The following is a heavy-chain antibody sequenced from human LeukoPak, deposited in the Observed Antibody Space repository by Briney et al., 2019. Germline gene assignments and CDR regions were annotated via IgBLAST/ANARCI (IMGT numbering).Heavy chain of an antibody. Sequence: GGSLRLSRAASGFTFSSYGMHWVRQAPGKGLEWVAVIWYDGSNKYYADSVKGRFTISRDNSKNTLYLQMNSLRAEDTAVYYCARHSGDIAVAGDFDYWGQGTLVTVSS. V-gene: IGHV3-33*01. CDR1: GFTFSSYG. CDR3: ARHSGDIAVAGDFDY. D-gene: IGHD6-19*01. CDR2: IWYDGSNK. J-gene: IGHJ4*02.